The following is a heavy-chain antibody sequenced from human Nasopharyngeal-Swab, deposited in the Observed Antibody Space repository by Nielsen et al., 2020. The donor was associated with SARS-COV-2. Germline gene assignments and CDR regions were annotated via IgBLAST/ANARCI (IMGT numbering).Heavy chain of an antibody. CDR1: GFTFGEFA. CDR3: ARGSCTSSSCPIDS. J-gene: IGHJ5*01. D-gene: IGHD2-2*01. Sequence: SLKISCAVSGFTFGEFAMHWVRQVPGKGLEWVSSIGWNGVSIAYADSVKGRFTISRDNAKKSLYLQMNTLRPEDTALYYCARGSCTSSSCPIDSWGQGNTVTVSS. CDR2: IGWNGVSI. V-gene: IGHV3-9*01.